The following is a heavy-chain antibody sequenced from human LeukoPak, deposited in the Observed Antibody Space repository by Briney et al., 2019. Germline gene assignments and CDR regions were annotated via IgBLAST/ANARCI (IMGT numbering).Heavy chain of an antibody. CDR3: ARVLPYCSSTSCYPPLDY. V-gene: IGHV3-48*03. CDR1: GFTFSSYE. Sequence: GGSLRLSCAASGFTFSSYEMNWVRQAPGKGLEWVSYISSSGSTIYYADSVKGRFTISRDNAKNSLYLQMNSLRAEDTAVYYCARVLPYCSSTSCYPPLDYWGQGTLVTVSS. D-gene: IGHD2-2*01. CDR2: ISSSGSTI. J-gene: IGHJ4*02.